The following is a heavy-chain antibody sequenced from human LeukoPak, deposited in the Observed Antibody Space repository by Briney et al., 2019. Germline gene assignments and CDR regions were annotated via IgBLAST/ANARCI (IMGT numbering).Heavy chain of an antibody. CDR3: ARASVGYCSSTSCRDPYYYYMDV. V-gene: IGHV1-18*01. CDR1: GYTFTSYG. D-gene: IGHD2-2*01. CDR2: ISAYNGNT. Sequence: ASVKVSCKASGYTFTSYGISWVRQAPGQGLEWMGWISAYNGNTNYAQKLQGRVTMTTDTSTSTAYMELSSLRSEDTAVYYCARASVGYCSSTSCRDPYYYYMDVWGKGTTVTVSS. J-gene: IGHJ6*03.